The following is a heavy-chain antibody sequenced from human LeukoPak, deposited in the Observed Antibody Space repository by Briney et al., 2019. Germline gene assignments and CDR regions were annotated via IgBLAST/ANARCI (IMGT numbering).Heavy chain of an antibody. CDR2: IYTSGST. V-gene: IGHV4-61*02. CDR3: AREAVGWDYFDY. CDR1: GGSISSGSYY. J-gene: IGHJ4*02. Sequence: SQTLSLTCTVSGGSISSGSYYWSWIRQPAGKGLEWIGRIYTSGSTNYNPSLKRRVTISVDTSKNQFPLTLSSVTAADTAVYYCAREAVGWDYFDYWGQGTLVTVSS. D-gene: IGHD2-15*01.